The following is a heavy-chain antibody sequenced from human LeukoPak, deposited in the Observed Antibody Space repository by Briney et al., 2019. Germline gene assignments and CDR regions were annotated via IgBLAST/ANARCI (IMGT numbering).Heavy chain of an antibody. CDR2: IYYSGST. D-gene: IGHD3-10*01. Sequence: WVRQAPGKGLEWIGSIYYSGSTYYNPSLKSRVTISVDTSKNQFSLKLSSVTAADTAVYYCARHVLLWFGEPPHWFDPWGQGTLVTVSS. V-gene: IGHV4-39*01. CDR3: ARHVLLWFGEPPHWFDP. J-gene: IGHJ5*02.